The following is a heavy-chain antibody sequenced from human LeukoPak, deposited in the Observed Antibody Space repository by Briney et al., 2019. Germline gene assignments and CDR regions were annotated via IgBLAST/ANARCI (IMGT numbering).Heavy chain of an antibody. CDR1: GGSISSRSYY. CDR3: ARERSDDVRITIFGVARTNYYYYYMDV. Sequence: PSETLSLTCTVSGGSISSRSYYWGWIRQPPGKGLEWIGSMYYSGSTYCNPSLKSRVTISVDTSKNQFSLKLSSVTAADTAVYYCARERSDDVRITIFGVARTNYYYYYMDVWGKGTTVTVSS. CDR2: MYYSGST. J-gene: IGHJ6*03. V-gene: IGHV4-39*07. D-gene: IGHD3-3*01.